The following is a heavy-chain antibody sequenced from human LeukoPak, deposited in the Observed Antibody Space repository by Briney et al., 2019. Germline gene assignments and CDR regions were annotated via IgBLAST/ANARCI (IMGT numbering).Heavy chain of an antibody. CDR2: ISSSSSTI. CDR3: ARGQDIAVASFDY. J-gene: IGHJ4*02. V-gene: IGHV3-48*04. D-gene: IGHD6-19*01. Sequence: GGSLRLSCAASGFTFSSYSMNWVRQAPGKGLEWVSYISSSSSTIYYADSVKGRFTISRDNAKNSLYLQMNSLRAEDTAVYYCARGQDIAVASFDYWGQGTLVTVSS. CDR1: GFTFSSYS.